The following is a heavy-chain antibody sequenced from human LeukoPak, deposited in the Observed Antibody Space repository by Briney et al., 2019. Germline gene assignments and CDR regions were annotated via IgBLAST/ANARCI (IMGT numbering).Heavy chain of an antibody. Sequence: GGSLRLSCAASGLTFSSYAMSWVRQAPGKGLEWVSAISGSGGSTYYADSVKGRFTISRDNSKNTLYLQMNSLRAEDTAVYYCAKPPYYYDSSGYYYDYWGQGTLVTVSS. J-gene: IGHJ4*02. CDR3: AKPPYYYDSSGYYYDY. CDR2: ISGSGGST. D-gene: IGHD3-22*01. CDR1: GLTFSSYA. V-gene: IGHV3-23*01.